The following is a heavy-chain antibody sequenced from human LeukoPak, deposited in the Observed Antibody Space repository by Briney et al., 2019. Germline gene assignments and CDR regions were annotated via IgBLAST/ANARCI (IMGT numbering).Heavy chain of an antibody. J-gene: IGHJ4*02. V-gene: IGHV3-23*01. CDR1: GFTFSSYS. D-gene: IGHD3-10*01. Sequence: GGSLRLSCTASGFTFSSYSMNWVRQAPGKGLEWVSAITATSSSTHDADSVQGRFTISRDNSKNTLYLQMNSLRPEDTAIYYCAKLFESGTYNNFFHYWGQGTLVTVFS. CDR3: AKLFESGTYNNFFHY. CDR2: ITATSSST.